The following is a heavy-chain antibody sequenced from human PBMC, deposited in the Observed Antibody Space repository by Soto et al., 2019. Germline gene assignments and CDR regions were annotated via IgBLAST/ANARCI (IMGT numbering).Heavy chain of an antibody. D-gene: IGHD4-17*01. V-gene: IGHV3-15*01. CDR2: IKSKPDGGTT. CDR3: TSLHYGH. J-gene: IGHJ4*02. Sequence: AESLRLSCAASEFTFANAWISWVRHAQGTGLEWVGRIKSKPDGGTTDYAAPVKGRFTISRDASQKTLYLQMNSLTTEDKVVYYCTSLHYGHWGQGTLVTVSS. CDR1: EFTFANAW.